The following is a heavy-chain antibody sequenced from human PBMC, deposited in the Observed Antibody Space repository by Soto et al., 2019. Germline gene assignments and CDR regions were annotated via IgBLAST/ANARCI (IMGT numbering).Heavy chain of an antibody. J-gene: IGHJ4*02. CDR3: ARDLGDGYSVDY. V-gene: IGHV1-69*08. CDR1: GGTFSSYT. CDR2: IIPILGIA. Sequence: QVQLVQSGAEVKKPGSSVKVSCKASGGTFSSYTISWVRQAPGQGLEWMGRIIPILGIANYAQKFQGRVTITADKSTSTAYMELSSLRCEDTAVYYCARDLGDGYSVDYWGQGTLVTVSS. D-gene: IGHD5-18*01.